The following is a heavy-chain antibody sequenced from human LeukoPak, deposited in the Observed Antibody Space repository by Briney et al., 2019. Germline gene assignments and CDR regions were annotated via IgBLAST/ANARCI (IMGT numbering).Heavy chain of an antibody. Sequence: ASVKVSCKASGYTFTGHYMHWVRQAPGQGLEWMGWINPNSGGTSYAQKFQGRVTMTRDTSISTAYMELSRLTSDDTAVYYCVNVVAGVTCDYWGQGTLVTVSS. D-gene: IGHD2-15*01. J-gene: IGHJ4*02. V-gene: IGHV1-2*02. CDR3: VNVVAGVTCDY. CDR1: GYTFTGHY. CDR2: INPNSGGT.